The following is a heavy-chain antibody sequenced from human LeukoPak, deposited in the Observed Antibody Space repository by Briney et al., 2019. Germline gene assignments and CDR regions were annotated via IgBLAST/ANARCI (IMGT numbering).Heavy chain of an antibody. J-gene: IGHJ6*02. V-gene: IGHV3-23*01. D-gene: IGHD2/OR15-2a*01. CDR3: AKCINPTFYYDDGMDV. CDR1: GFSFGSYA. Sequence: PGGSLRLSWAAAGFSFGSYAMSWVRQAPGKGLEWVSGIIGSGGRTQYADSVKGRFTISRDNSKNTLYLQMNSLRADDTAVYYCAKCINPTFYYDDGMDVWGQGTTVTVSS. CDR2: IIGSGGRT.